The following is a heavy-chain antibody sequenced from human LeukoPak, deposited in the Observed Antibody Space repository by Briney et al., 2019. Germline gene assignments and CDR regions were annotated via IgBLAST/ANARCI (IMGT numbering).Heavy chain of an antibody. CDR2: INWNGGST. CDR1: GFTFDDYG. CDR3: ARALVDWNYYYYMDV. Sequence: GGSLRLSCAASGFTFDDYGMSWVRQAPGKGLEWVSGINWNGGSTGYADSVKGRFTISRDNAKNSLYLQMNSLRAEDTALYYCARALVDWNYYYYMDVWGKGTTVTVSS. V-gene: IGHV3-20*04. J-gene: IGHJ6*03. D-gene: IGHD1-1*01.